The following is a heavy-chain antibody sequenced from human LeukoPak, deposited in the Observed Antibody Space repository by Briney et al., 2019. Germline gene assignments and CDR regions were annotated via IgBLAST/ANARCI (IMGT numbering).Heavy chain of an antibody. J-gene: IGHJ4*02. CDR2: ISPSGNT. Sequence: PSETLSLTCAVSGGSISSGGCSWTWIRQPPGKSLEWVGEISPSGNTQYNPSLKSRVTISLDASKSQFYLKLNSVTAADTAVYYCARRVRSADYRLDYWGQGTLVTVSS. CDR1: GGSISSGGCS. CDR3: ARRVRSADYRLDY. V-gene: IGHV4-30-2*01. D-gene: IGHD4-11*01.